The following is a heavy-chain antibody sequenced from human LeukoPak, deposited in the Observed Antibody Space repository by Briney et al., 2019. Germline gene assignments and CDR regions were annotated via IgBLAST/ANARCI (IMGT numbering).Heavy chain of an antibody. Sequence: SETLSLTCAVSGGSIDKSPYSWGWVRQPPGKGLEWIANVLYTGTAYYNPSLKSRVTISVDTSKNQFSLKLSSVTAADTAVYYCARGGGIAAAADPLDYWGQGTLVTVSS. V-gene: IGHV4-39*07. CDR2: VLYTGTA. J-gene: IGHJ4*02. CDR3: ARGGGIAAAADPLDY. CDR1: GGSIDKSPYS. D-gene: IGHD6-13*01.